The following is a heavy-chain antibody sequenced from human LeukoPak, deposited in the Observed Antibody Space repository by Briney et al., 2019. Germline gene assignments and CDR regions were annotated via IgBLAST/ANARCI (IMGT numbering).Heavy chain of an antibody. J-gene: IGHJ2*01. Sequence: SVKVSCKQSLGRFITFAISWLPQAPGQGLERMGRIKPMSGTTNYAHKLQDRVTITADTSTGTAYLDLSSLRSEDTAVYYCAPSIVVVVSNPNYWYFDPWGRGTPVIVSS. CDR3: APSIVVVVSNPNYWYFDP. CDR1: LGRFITFA. D-gene: IGHD2-15*01. CDR2: IKPMSGTT. V-gene: IGHV1-69*06.